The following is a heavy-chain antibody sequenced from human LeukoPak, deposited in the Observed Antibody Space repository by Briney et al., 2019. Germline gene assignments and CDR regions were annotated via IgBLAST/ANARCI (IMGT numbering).Heavy chain of an antibody. CDR1: GASISRYY. CDR2: VYNSGTT. J-gene: IGHJ4*02. CDR3: AQTTGWPGFDF. V-gene: IGHV4-59*01. Sequence: PSETLSLTCTAAGASISRYYWSWIRQPPGKGLEWIGYVYNSGTTNYNPSLKSRVTISVDTSKNQFSLKLTSVTAADTAVYYCAQTTGWPGFDFWGQGTLVTVSS. D-gene: IGHD6-19*01.